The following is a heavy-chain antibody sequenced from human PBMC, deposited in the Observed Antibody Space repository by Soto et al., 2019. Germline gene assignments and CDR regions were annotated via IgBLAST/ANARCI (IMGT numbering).Heavy chain of an antibody. CDR1: GGSISSGDYY. CDR3: ARAATVTETYYYGMDV. CDR2: IYYSGST. V-gene: IGHV4-30-4*01. J-gene: IGHJ6*02. Sequence: SETLSLTCTVSGGSISSGDYYWSWIRQPPGKGLEWIGYIYYSGSTYYNPSLKSRVTISVDTSKNQFSLKLSSVTAADTAVYYCARAATVTETYYYGMDVWGQGTTVTVSS. D-gene: IGHD4-4*01.